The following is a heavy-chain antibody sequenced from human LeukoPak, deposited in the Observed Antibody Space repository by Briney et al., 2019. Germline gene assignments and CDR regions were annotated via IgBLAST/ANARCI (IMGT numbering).Heavy chain of an antibody. Sequence: GGSLRLSCAASGFTFRNYVIHWVRQTPGKGLEWVAVTSSDLNVKLYADSVKGRFTISRDDSRSTLYLQMNSLRPEDTAIYYCAREGYYGSGSPPSLYFDYWGQGTLVTVSS. V-gene: IGHV3-30-3*01. CDR3: AREGYYGSGSPPSLYFDY. CDR1: GFTFRNYV. D-gene: IGHD3-10*01. J-gene: IGHJ4*02. CDR2: TSSDLNVK.